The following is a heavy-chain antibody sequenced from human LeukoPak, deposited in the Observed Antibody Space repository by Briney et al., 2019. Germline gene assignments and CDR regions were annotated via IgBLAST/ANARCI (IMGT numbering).Heavy chain of an antibody. V-gene: IGHV4-59*08. D-gene: IGHD6-19*01. CDR2: IYYSGST. J-gene: IGHJ4*02. Sequence: SETLSLTCIVSGGSISNYYWSWIRQPPGKGLEWIGDIYYSGSTNYNPSLNRRVTISVDTSKNQFSLKLSSVTAADTAVYYCARHRQWLVGYFDYWGQGTLVTVSS. CDR3: ARHRQWLVGYFDY. CDR1: GGSISNYY.